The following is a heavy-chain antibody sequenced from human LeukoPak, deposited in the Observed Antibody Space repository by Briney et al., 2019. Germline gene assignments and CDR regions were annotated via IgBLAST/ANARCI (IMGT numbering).Heavy chain of an antibody. CDR3: ARTAELDY. V-gene: IGHV1-18*01. Sequence: ASVKVSCKASGYTFTSYGISWVRQAPGQGLEWMGWINTYNGNTISAQKLQGRVTMTTDTSTSTAYMELRSLRSDDTAMYYCARTAELDYSGQGTLVTVSS. CDR1: GYTFTSYG. J-gene: IGHJ4*02. D-gene: IGHD2-21*02. CDR2: INTYNGNT.